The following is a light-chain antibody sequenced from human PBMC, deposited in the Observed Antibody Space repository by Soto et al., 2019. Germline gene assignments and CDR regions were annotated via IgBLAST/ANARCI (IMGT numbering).Light chain of an antibody. CDR1: QSVSSSY. Sequence: EIVLTQSPGTLSLSPGERVTLSCRASQSVSSSYLAWYQQKPGQAPRLLIYGASSRATGIPDRFSGSGSGTDFTLTISRLEPEDFAVYYCQSRWTFGQGTKVEIK. CDR3: QSRWT. J-gene: IGKJ1*01. CDR2: GAS. V-gene: IGKV3-20*01.